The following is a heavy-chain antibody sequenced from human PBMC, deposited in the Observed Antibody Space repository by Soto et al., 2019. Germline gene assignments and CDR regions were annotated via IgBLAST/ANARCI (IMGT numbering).Heavy chain of an antibody. J-gene: IGHJ4*02. D-gene: IGHD6-19*01. CDR2: MYNSGST. CDR3: ARVSSGWYYVDY. CDR1: GGSVSSGSYY. Sequence: PWETLSLTCTVSGGSVSSGSYYWSWIRQPPGKGLEWIGYMYNSGSTNYNPSLKSRVIISVDTSKNQFSLKLSSVTAADTAVYYCARVSSGWYYVDYWGQGTLVTVSS. V-gene: IGHV4-61*01.